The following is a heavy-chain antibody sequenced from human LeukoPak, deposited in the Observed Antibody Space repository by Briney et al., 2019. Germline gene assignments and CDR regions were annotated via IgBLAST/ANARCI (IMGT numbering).Heavy chain of an antibody. CDR3: ATSDYGDFIGVRY. V-gene: IGHV3-48*03. Sequence: GGSLRLSCAASGFTFSSYEMNWVRQAPGKGLEWVSYISSSGSTIYYADSVKGRFTISRDNAKNSLYLQMNSLRAEDTAVYYCATSDYGDFIGVRYWGQGTLVTVSS. CDR2: ISSSGSTI. CDR1: GFTFSSYE. D-gene: IGHD4-17*01. J-gene: IGHJ4*02.